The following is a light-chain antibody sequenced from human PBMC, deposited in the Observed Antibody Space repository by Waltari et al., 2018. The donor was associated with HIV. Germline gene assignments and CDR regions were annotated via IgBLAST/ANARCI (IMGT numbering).Light chain of an antibody. J-gene: IGLJ1*01. CDR2: KDT. Sequence: QSVLTQPPSASGTPGQRVTISCSGSSSNIENDNVYCSQQLTGAAPRLLIYKDTQRPSGVPDRFTGSKSGTSASLAISGLRSEDEADYYCVGWDSRLSGYVFGSGTKVTVL. CDR3: VGWDSRLSGYV. CDR1: SSNIENDN. V-gene: IGLV1-47*01.